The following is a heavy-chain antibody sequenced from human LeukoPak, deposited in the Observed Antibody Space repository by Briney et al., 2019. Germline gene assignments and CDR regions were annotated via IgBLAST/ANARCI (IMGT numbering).Heavy chain of an antibody. Sequence: QPGRSLRLSCAASGFTFDDYAMHWVRQAPGKGLEWVSGISWNSGSIGYADSVKGRFTISRDNAKNSLYLQMNSLRAEDTALYYCAKDYYYESSGYWAGGVDYWGQGTLVTVSS. CDR1: GFTFDDYA. D-gene: IGHD3-22*01. J-gene: IGHJ4*02. CDR2: ISWNSGSI. V-gene: IGHV3-9*01. CDR3: AKDYYYESSGYWAGGVDY.